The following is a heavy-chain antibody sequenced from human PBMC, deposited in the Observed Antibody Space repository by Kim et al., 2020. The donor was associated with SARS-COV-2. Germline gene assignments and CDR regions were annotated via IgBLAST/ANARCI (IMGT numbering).Heavy chain of an antibody. Sequence: GGSLRLSCAASGFTFDDYAMHWVRQAPGKGLEWVSGISWNSGSIGYADSVKGRFTISRDNAKNSLYLQMNSLRAEDTALYYCAKAGANYYYYYMDVWGKGTTVTVSS. CDR2: ISWNSGSI. J-gene: IGHJ6*03. CDR3: AKAGANYYYYYMDV. CDR1: GFTFDDYA. D-gene: IGHD3-10*01. V-gene: IGHV3-9*01.